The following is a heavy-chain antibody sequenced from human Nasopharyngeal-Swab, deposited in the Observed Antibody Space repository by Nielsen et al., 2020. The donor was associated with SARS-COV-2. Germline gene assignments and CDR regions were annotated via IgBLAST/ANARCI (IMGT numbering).Heavy chain of an antibody. D-gene: IGHD3-22*01. CDR1: GFTFDDYA. J-gene: IGHJ6*02. V-gene: IGHV3-9*01. Sequence: SLKISCAASGFTFDDYAMHWVRQAPGKGLEWVSGISWNSGSIGYADSVKGRFTISRDNAKNSLYLQMNSLRAEDTALYYCAKDTFHYYDDYYGMDVWGQGTTVTVSS. CDR2: ISWNSGSI. CDR3: AKDTFHYYDDYYGMDV.